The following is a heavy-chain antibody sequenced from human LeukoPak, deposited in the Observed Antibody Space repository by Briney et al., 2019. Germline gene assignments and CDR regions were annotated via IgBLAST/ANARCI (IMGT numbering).Heavy chain of an antibody. CDR1: GGSISSGGYY. CDR2: IYYSGST. D-gene: IGHD1-26*01. V-gene: IGHV4-31*03. Sequence: PSQTLSLTCTVSGGSISSGGYYWSWIRQHPGKGLEWIGYIYYSGSTYYNPSLKSRVTISVDTSKNQFSLKLSSVTAADTAVYYCARGIGSYYEVNWFDPWGQGTLVTVSS. J-gene: IGHJ5*02. CDR3: ARGIGSYYEVNWFDP.